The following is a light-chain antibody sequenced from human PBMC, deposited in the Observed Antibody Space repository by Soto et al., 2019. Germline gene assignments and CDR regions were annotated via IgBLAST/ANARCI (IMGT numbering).Light chain of an antibody. Sequence: EIVLTQSPGTLSLSPGERATLSCRASQSVGNNYLAWFQQKPGQAPRLLICDASSRATGIPDRFSGSGSGTDFTLTISRLEPEDFAVYYCQQCAHSPLTFGGGTKVEIK. V-gene: IGKV3-20*01. CDR3: QQCAHSPLT. J-gene: IGKJ4*01. CDR1: QSVGNNY. CDR2: DAS.